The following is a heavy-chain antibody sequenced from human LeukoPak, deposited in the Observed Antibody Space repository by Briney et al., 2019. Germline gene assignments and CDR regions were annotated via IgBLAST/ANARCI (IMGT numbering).Heavy chain of an antibody. V-gene: IGHV3-21*01. J-gene: IGHJ4*02. CDR2: ISSSSSYI. CDR3: ARETDFDY. CDR1: GFTVSSNY. Sequence: GGSLRLSCAASGFTVSSNYMNWVRQAPGKGLEWVSSISSSSSYIYYADSVKGRFTISRDNAKNSLYLQMNSLRAEDTAVYYCARETDFDYWGQGTLVTVSS.